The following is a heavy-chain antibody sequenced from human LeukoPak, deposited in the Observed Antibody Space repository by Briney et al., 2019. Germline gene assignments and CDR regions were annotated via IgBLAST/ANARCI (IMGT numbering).Heavy chain of an antibody. CDR2: INPSGGST. Sequence: GASVKVSCKASGYTFTSYYMHWVRQAPGQGLEWMGIINPSGGSTSYAQKFQGRVTMTRDMSTSTVYMELSSLRSEDTAVYYCARDGVWFGESDVFDYWGQGTLVTVSS. CDR1: GYTFTSYY. V-gene: IGHV1-46*01. CDR3: ARDGVWFGESDVFDY. D-gene: IGHD3-10*01. J-gene: IGHJ4*02.